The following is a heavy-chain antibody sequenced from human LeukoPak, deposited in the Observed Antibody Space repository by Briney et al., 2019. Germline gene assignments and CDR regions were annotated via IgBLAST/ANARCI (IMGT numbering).Heavy chain of an antibody. CDR1: GFTFSSYG. V-gene: IGHV3-48*02. D-gene: IGHD3-16*01. Sequence: PGGSLRLSCTASGFTFSSYGMNWVRQAPGKGLEWLSYISSSSNTIYYADSVKGRFTISRDNAKNSLYLQMNSLRDEDTAVYYCARLSLMRPDYWGQGTLVTVSS. CDR2: ISSSSNTI. J-gene: IGHJ4*02. CDR3: ARLSLMRPDY.